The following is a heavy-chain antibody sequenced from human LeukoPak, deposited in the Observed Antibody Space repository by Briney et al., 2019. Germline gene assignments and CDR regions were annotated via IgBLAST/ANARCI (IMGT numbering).Heavy chain of an antibody. CDR2: IYYSGST. CDR3: ARAVAGTSPLNY. D-gene: IGHD6-19*01. V-gene: IGHV4-61*01. Sequence: SETLSLTCTVSGGSVSSGSYSWSWIRQPPGKGLEWIGYIYYSGSTNYNPSLKSRVTISVDTSKNQFSLKLSSVTAADTAVYYCARAVAGTSPLNYWGQGTLVTVSS. J-gene: IGHJ4*02. CDR1: GGSVSSGSYS.